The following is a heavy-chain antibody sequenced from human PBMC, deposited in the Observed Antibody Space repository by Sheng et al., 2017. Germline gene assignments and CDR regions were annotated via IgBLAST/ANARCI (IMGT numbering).Heavy chain of an antibody. CDR2: ISDSGGST. CDR3: AKDRGVALDY. D-gene: IGHD3-10*01. CDR1: GFTFSSYA. V-gene: IGHV3-23*04. J-gene: IGHJ4*02. Sequence: EVQLVESGGGLVQPGGSLRLSCAASGFTFSSYAMNWVRQAPGKGLEWVTLISDSGGSTYYADSVKGRFTISRDNSKNTVNLQMNSLRVEDTAVYYCAKDRGVALDYWGQGTLVTV.